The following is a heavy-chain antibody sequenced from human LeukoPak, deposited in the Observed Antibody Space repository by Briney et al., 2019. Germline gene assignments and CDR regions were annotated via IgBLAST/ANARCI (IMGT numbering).Heavy chain of an antibody. CDR2: ISSSSSYI. Sequence: PGGSLRLSCAASGFTFSSYSMNWLRQAPGKGLEWVSSISSSSSYIYYAVSVKGRFTISRDNAKNSLYLQMNSLRAEDTAVYYCARDWGDPGIAVLGDYWGQGTLVTVSS. CDR3: ARDWGDPGIAVLGDY. CDR1: GFTFSSYS. D-gene: IGHD6-19*01. J-gene: IGHJ4*02. V-gene: IGHV3-21*01.